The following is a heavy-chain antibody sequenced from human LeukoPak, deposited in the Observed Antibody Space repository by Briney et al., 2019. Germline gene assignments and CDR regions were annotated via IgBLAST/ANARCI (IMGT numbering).Heavy chain of an antibody. CDR2: INHSGST. CDR3: ARAYSSGWYGGWFDP. J-gene: IGHJ5*02. CDR1: SGSFSGYY. D-gene: IGHD6-19*01. Sequence: SETLSLTCAVYSGSFSGYYWSWIRQPPGKGLEWIGEINHSGSTNYNPSLKSRVTISVDTSKNQFSLKLSSVTAADTAVYYCARAYSSGWYGGWFDPWGQGTLVTVSS. V-gene: IGHV4-34*01.